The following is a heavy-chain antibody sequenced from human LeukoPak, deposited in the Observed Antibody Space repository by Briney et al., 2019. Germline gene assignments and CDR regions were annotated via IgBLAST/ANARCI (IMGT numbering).Heavy chain of an antibody. CDR2: IYSGGST. CDR1: GFTVSSNY. CDR3: ARVPYYYDSSGYHFDY. J-gene: IGHJ4*02. V-gene: IGHV3-53*01. Sequence: PGGSLRLSCAASGFTVSSNYMSWVRQAPGKGLEWVSVIYSGGSTYYADSVKGRFTISRDNSKNTLYLQMNSLRAEDTAVYYCARVPYYYDSSGYHFDYWGQGTLVTVSS. D-gene: IGHD3-22*01.